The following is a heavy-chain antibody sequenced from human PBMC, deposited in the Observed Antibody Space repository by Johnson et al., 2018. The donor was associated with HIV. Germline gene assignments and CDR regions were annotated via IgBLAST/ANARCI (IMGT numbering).Heavy chain of an antibody. CDR3: AKELRLHRAFDI. CDR2: IWYDGSEK. J-gene: IGHJ3*02. D-gene: IGHD5-24*01. Sequence: QVQLVESGGGVVQPGRSLRLFCAASGFTFSSYGMHWVRQAPGKGLEWVAVIWYDGSEKYYADSVKGRFTISRDNPKNTLYLQMNRLRAEDTAVYYCAKELRLHRAFDIWGQGTMVTVSS. CDR1: GFTFSSYG. V-gene: IGHV3-33*06.